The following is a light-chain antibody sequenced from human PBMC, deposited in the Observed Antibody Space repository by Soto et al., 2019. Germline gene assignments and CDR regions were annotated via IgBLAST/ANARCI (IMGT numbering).Light chain of an antibody. V-gene: IGLV2-23*01. CDR1: SSDVGNYNL. J-gene: IGLJ1*01. CDR3: CSYAGSSTYYV. Sequence: QSVLTQPASVSGSPGQSIIISCTGTSSDVGNYNLVSWYQQHPGKAPKLMIYEGSKRPSGVSNRFSASKSGNTASLTISGLQAEDEADYYCCSYAGSSTYYVFGTGTKVTVL. CDR2: EGS.